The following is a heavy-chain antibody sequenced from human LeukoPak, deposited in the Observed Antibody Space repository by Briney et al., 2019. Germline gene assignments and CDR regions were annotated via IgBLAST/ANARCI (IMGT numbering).Heavy chain of an antibody. Sequence: GGSLRLSCAASGFTFISYSMSWVRQAPGKGLGWVSAISRSGGIIYYADSARGRFTISRDNSKSTLYFQMSSLRGEDTALYYCAKRSPYNSSPYHLDVRGEGTLVTVSS. J-gene: IGHJ4*02. CDR1: GFTFISYS. CDR2: ISRSGGII. D-gene: IGHD6-6*01. V-gene: IGHV3-23*01. CDR3: AKRSPYNSSPYHLDV.